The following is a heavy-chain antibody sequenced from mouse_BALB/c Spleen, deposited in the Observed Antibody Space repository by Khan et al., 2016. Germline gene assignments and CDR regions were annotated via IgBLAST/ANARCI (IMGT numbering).Heavy chain of an antibody. J-gene: IGHJ2*01. CDR3: ARVRYYGTSYFDY. CDR1: GFSLTTYG. V-gene: IGHV2-9*02. D-gene: IGHD1-1*01. CDR2: IWAGGST. Sequence: QVQLKESGPGLVAPSQSLSITCTVSGFSLTTYGIHWVRQPPGKGLEWLGVIWAGGSTNYNSALMTRLSTSKDNSKSKVFLKLNSLQTDNTATYYCARVRYYGTSYFDYWGQGTTLTVSS.